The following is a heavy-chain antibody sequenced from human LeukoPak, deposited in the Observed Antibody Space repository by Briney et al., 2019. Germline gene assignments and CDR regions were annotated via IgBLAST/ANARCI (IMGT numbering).Heavy chain of an antibody. CDR3: ARDGYNLDAFDI. CDR1: GFTFSSYW. CDR2: INTDGSST. J-gene: IGHJ3*02. D-gene: IGHD5-24*01. Sequence: GGSLRLSCAASGFTFSSYWMHWVRQAPGKGLVWVSRINTDGSSTTYADSVKGRFAISRDNAKNTLYLQMNSLRAEDTAVYYCARDGYNLDAFDIWGQGTMVTVSS. V-gene: IGHV3-74*01.